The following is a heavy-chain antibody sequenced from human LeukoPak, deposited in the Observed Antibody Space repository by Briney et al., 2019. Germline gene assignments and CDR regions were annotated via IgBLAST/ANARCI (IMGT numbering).Heavy chain of an antibody. D-gene: IGHD2-2*01. Sequence: SETLSLTCTVSGGSISSSSYYWGWIRQPPGKGLEWIGSIYYSGSTYYNPSLKSRVTISVDTSKNQFSLKLSSVTAADTAVYYCARRFVVVVPAAPGWYFDLWGRGTLVTVSS. CDR1: GGSISSSSYY. CDR3: ARRFVVVVPAAPGWYFDL. CDR2: IYYSGST. J-gene: IGHJ2*01. V-gene: IGHV4-39*01.